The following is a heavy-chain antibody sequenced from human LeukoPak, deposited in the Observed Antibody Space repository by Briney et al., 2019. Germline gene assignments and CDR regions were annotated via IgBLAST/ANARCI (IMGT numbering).Heavy chain of an antibody. CDR2: ISYDGSNK. Sequence: GRSLRLSCAASGFTFSSYGMHRVRQAPGKGLEWVAVISYDGSNKYYADSVKGRFTISRDNSKNTLYLQMNSLRAEDTAVYYCAKKEVAYAYWGQGTLVTVSS. V-gene: IGHV3-30*18. D-gene: IGHD2-2*01. J-gene: IGHJ4*02. CDR1: GFTFSSYG. CDR3: AKKEVAYAY.